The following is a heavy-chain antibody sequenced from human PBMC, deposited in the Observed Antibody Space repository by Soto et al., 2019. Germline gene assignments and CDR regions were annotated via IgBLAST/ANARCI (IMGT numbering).Heavy chain of an antibody. D-gene: IGHD5-12*01. Sequence: GGSLRLSCAASGFTFDDYAMHWVRQAPGKGLEWVSGISWNSGSIASADSVKGRFTISRDNAKNSLYLQMNSLRAEDTALYYCAKGFYSTYDYWGGNFDYWGQGTLVTVSS. CDR1: GFTFDDYA. V-gene: IGHV3-9*01. CDR3: AKGFYSTYDYWGGNFDY. J-gene: IGHJ4*02. CDR2: ISWNSGSI.